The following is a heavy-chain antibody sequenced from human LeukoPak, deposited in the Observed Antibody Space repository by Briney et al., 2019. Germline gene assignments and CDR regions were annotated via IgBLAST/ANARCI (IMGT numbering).Heavy chain of an antibody. CDR3: ARVRRGDSIAARHPPSWPPNYFDY. J-gene: IGHJ4*02. CDR1: GFTFSSYW. D-gene: IGHD6-6*01. CDR2: INTDGSST. V-gene: IGHV3-74*01. Sequence: GGSPRLSCAASGFTFSSYWMHWVRQAPGKGLVWVSRINTDGSSTSYADSVKGRFTISRDNAKNTLYLQMNSLRAEDAAVYYCARVRRGDSIAARHPPSWPPNYFDYWGQGTLVTVSS.